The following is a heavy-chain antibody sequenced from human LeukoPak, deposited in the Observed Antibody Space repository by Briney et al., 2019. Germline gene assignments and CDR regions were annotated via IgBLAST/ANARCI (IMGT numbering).Heavy chain of an antibody. CDR1: GFTVSSNY. CDR3: ARERVGATRPFYYYYGMDV. V-gene: IGHV3-53*01. D-gene: IGHD1-26*01. Sequence: GGSLRLSCAASGFTVSSNYMSWVRQAPGKGLEWVSVIYSGGSTYYADSVKGRFTISRDNSKNTLYLQMNSLRAEDTAVYYCARERVGATRPFYYYYGMDVWGQGATVSVSS. J-gene: IGHJ6*02. CDR2: IYSGGST.